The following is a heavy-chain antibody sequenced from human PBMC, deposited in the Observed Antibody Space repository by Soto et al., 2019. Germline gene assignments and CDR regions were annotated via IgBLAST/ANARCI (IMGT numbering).Heavy chain of an antibody. CDR2: INPNSGGT. CDR3: ARDKGGGAHPNSDF. J-gene: IGHJ4*02. D-gene: IGHD3-16*01. CDR1: GYTFTDYY. Sequence: ASVKVSCKTSGYTFTDYYIHWVRQAPGLGLEWMGWINPNSGGTKYVQQFQGRVTMTRDTSTSTTYLELRRLRSDDTALYYCARDKGGGAHPNSDFWGQGTLVTVS. V-gene: IGHV1-2*02.